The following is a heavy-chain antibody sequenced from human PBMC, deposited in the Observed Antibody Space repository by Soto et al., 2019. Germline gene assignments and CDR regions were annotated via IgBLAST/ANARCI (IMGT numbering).Heavy chain of an antibody. V-gene: IGHV4-4*02. CDR3: ARNDWYRFDP. CDR1: GGSITSNW. J-gene: IGHJ5*02. CDR2: IHHSGSF. Sequence: QVQLQESGPGLVNPSGTLSLTCAVSGGSITSNWWSWVRQPPGKGLEWIGEIHHSGSFNYNPSLRSRVTISLDKSKNQLSLKLTSVTAADTAVHYCARNDWYRFDPWGQGTLVTVSS. D-gene: IGHD3-9*01.